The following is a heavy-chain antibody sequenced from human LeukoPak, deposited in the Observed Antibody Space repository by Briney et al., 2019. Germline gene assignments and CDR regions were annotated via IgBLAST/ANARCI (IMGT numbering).Heavy chain of an antibody. Sequence: GGSLRLSCAASGFTFSSYSMNWVRQAPGKGLEWVSSISSSSSYIYYADSVKGRFTISRDNAKNSLHLQMNSLRAEDTAVYYCARDAEWLLNNWFDPWGQGTLVTVSS. CDR2: ISSSSSYI. D-gene: IGHD3-3*01. V-gene: IGHV3-21*01. CDR1: GFTFSSYS. CDR3: ARDAEWLLNNWFDP. J-gene: IGHJ5*02.